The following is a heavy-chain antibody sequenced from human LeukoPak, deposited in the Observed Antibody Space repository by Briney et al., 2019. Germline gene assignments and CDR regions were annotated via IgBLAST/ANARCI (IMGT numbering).Heavy chain of an antibody. J-gene: IGHJ6*03. CDR2: ISAYNGNT. V-gene: IGHV1-18*01. D-gene: IGHD4-17*01. Sequence: ASVKVSCKASGYTFTSYGISWVRQAPGQGLEWMGWISAYNGNTNYAQKLQGRVTMTTDTSTSTAYMELRSLRSDDTAVYYCARDGDGDRDYLTLTYYYYYYYYMDVWGKGTTVTISS. CDR3: ARDGDGDRDYLTLTYYYYYYYYMDV. CDR1: GYTFTSYG.